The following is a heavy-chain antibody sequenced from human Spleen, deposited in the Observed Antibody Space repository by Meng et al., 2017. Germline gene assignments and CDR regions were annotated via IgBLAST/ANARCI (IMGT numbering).Heavy chain of an antibody. Sequence: SVKVSCKASGGTFSSYTISWVRQAPGQGLEWMGRIIPILGIANYAQKFQGRVTITADKSTSTAYMELSSLRSEDTAVDYCARDLLRRYGVFGYNWFDPWGQGTLVTVSS. J-gene: IGHJ5*02. V-gene: IGHV1-69*04. D-gene: IGHD3-16*01. CDR3: ARDLLRRYGVFGYNWFDP. CDR2: IIPILGIA. CDR1: GGTFSSYT.